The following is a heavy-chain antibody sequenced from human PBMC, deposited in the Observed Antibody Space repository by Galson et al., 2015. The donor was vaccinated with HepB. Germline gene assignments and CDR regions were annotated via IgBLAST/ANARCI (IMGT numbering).Heavy chain of an antibody. V-gene: IGHV4-61*02. J-gene: IGHJ3*02. Sequence: TLSLTCTVSGGSVSSGSYYWSWIRQPAGQGLEWIGRIYSSGRTNYNPSLESRVTMSVDTSKNQFSLKLSSVTAADTAVYYCVGGVPIGRNAFDMWGQGTKVTVSS. CDR3: VGGVPIGRNAFDM. D-gene: IGHD3-16*01. CDR1: GGSVSSGSYY. CDR2: IYSSGRT.